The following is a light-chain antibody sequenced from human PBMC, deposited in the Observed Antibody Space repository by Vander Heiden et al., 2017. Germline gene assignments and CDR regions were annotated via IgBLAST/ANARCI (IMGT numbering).Light chain of an antibody. CDR3: QQDDSTPWT. J-gene: IGKJ1*01. V-gene: IGKV4-1*01. Sequence: DIVMTQSPDSLAVSLGERATINCKSSQSVLYSSNNKNYLAWYQQKPGQPPKLLIYWASTRESGVPDRFSGSGSGTDFTLTISSLQAEDVAVYYCQQDDSTPWTFGQATKVXIK. CDR2: WAS. CDR1: QSVLYSSNNKNY.